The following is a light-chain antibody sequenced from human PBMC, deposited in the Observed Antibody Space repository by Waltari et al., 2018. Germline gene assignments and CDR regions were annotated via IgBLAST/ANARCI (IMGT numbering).Light chain of an antibody. CDR2: TAS. V-gene: IGKV3-20*01. CDR1: QSVSSSF. J-gene: IGKJ2*01. Sequence: EVVLTQSPGTLSLSPGQTATRSRWASQSVSSSFLDWYQQRPGQAPRLLIYTASKRATGISDRFSGSGSGTDFTLTISRLESEDFAVYYCQHYGSAPPYTFGQGTKLEIK. CDR3: QHYGSAPPYT.